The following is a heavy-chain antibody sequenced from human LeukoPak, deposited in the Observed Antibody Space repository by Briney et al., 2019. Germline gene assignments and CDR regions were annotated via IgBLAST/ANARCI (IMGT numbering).Heavy chain of an antibody. V-gene: IGHV1-18*01. CDR3: ARAVGSSDIVVVPAAMRSPFFDY. D-gene: IGHD2-2*01. Sequence: GASVKVSCKASGYTFTSYGISWVRQAPGQGLEWMGWISAYNGNTNYAQKLQGRVTMTTDTSTSTAYMELRSLRSDDTAVYYCARAVGSSDIVVVPAAMRSPFFDYWGQGTLVTVSS. J-gene: IGHJ4*02. CDR1: GYTFTSYG. CDR2: ISAYNGNT.